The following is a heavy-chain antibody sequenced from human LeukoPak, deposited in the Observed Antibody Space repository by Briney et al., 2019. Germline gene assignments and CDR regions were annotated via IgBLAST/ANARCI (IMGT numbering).Heavy chain of an antibody. CDR3: ARDPVPAAMSYYYYYMDV. Sequence: ASVKVSRKASGYTFTGYYMHWVRQAPGQGLEWMGWINPNSGGTNYAQKFQGRVTMTRDTSISTAYMELSRLRSDDTAVYYCARDPVPAAMSYYYYYMDVWGKGTTVTISS. CDR2: INPNSGGT. J-gene: IGHJ6*03. D-gene: IGHD2-2*01. CDR1: GYTFTGYY. V-gene: IGHV1-2*02.